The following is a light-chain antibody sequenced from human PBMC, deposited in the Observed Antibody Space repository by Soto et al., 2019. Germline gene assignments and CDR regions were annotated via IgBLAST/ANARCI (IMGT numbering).Light chain of an antibody. CDR1: QSVSSSY. CDR3: QQYGISPYT. Sequence: EIVLTQSPGTLSLSPGERATLSCRASQSVSSSYLAWYQQKPGQARRLLIYGASSMATSIPDRFSGSGSGTDFTLTISRLEPEDFAVYYCQQYGISPYTFRRGPKLEIK. J-gene: IGKJ2*01. V-gene: IGKV3-20*01. CDR2: GAS.